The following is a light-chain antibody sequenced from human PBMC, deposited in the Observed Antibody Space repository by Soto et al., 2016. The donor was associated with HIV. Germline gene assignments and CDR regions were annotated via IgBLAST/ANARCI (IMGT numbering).Light chain of an antibody. CDR2: DDS. CDR3: QVWDSSSDHFVV. V-gene: IGLV3-21*03. CDR1: NIGSKS. Sequence: SYELTQPPSVSVAPGKTARITCGGNNIGSKSVHWYQQKPGQAPVLVVYDDSDRPSGIPGRFSGSNSGNTATLTISRVEAGDEADYYCQVWDSSSDHFVVFGGGTKLTVL. J-gene: IGLJ2*01.